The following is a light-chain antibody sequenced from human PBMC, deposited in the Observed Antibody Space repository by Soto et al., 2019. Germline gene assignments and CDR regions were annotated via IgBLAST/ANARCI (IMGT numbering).Light chain of an antibody. CDR3: QAYDSSPIGPV. J-gene: IGLJ3*02. CDR2: GNS. Sequence: QSVLTQPPSVSGAPGQRVTISCTGSSSNIGAGYDVHWYQQLPGTAPKLLIYGNSNRPSGVPDRFSGSKSGPSASLAITGLHAEVEADYSCQAYDSSPIGPVFGGGTNLTVL. CDR1: SSNIGAGYD. V-gene: IGLV1-40*01.